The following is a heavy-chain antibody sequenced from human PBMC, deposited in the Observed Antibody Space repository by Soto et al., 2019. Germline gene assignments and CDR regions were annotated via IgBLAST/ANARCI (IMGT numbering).Heavy chain of an antibody. Sequence: QVQLVQSGAEVKKPGASVKVSCKASGYTFTSYDINWVRQATGQGLEWMGWMNPNSGNTGYAQKFQGRVTMTRNTSISTAYMELSSLRSEDTALYYCARGYYDILTGYSYWYFDLWGRGTLVTVSS. CDR2: MNPNSGNT. J-gene: IGHJ2*01. V-gene: IGHV1-8*01. D-gene: IGHD3-9*01. CDR3: ARGYYDILTGYSYWYFDL. CDR1: GYTFTSYD.